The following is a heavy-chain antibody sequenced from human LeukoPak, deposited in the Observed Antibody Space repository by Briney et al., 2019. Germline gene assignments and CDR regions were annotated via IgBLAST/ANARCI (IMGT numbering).Heavy chain of an antibody. CDR1: GYSISSGYY. Sequence: SETLSLTCTVSGYSISSGYYWGWIRQPPGKGLEWIGSIYYSGSTYYNPSLKSRVTISVDTSKNQFSLKLSSVTAADTAVYYCARETYYYGSGNFDYWGQGTLVTVSS. V-gene: IGHV4-38-2*02. J-gene: IGHJ4*02. CDR3: ARETYYYGSGNFDY. D-gene: IGHD3-10*01. CDR2: IYYSGST.